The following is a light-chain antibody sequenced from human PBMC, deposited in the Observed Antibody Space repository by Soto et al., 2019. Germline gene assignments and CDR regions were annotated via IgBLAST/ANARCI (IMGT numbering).Light chain of an antibody. CDR3: QHYGPPRYT. CDR1: QSVSSNF. J-gene: IGKJ2*01. CDR2: GAS. V-gene: IGKV3-20*01. Sequence: EIVLTPSPGTLSLSPGERATLSCRASQSVSSNFLAWYQQKPGQPPRLLMYGASSRATSIPDRFSGSGSGTDFTLTISRLEPEDFAVYYCQHYGPPRYTFGQGTKLEIK.